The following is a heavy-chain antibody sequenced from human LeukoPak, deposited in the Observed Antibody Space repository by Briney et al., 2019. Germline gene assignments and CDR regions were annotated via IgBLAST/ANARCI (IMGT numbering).Heavy chain of an antibody. V-gene: IGHV4-61*02. J-gene: IGHJ4*02. CDR1: GGSISSGSYY. D-gene: IGHD3-10*01. Sequence: SEILSLTCTVSGGSISSGSYYWSWIRQPAGKGLEWIGRIYTSGSTNYNPSLKSRVTISVDTSKNQFSLKLSSVTAADTAVYYCAGNYYGSGSYYSEDRYWGQGTLVTVSS. CDR2: IYTSGST. CDR3: AGNYYGSGSYYSEDRY.